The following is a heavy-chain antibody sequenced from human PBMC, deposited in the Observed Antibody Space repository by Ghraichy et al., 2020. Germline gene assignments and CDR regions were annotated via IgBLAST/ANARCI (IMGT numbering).Heavy chain of an antibody. D-gene: IGHD3-3*01. Sequence: SVKVSCKASGDTFSKYAINWVRQAPGQGLEWMGGIIPIFGTANYAQKFQDRVTITADESTSTAYMELSNLRSEDTAVYYCVRPYYDFKYKSFDPWGQGTLVTVSP. J-gene: IGHJ5*02. V-gene: IGHV1-69*13. CDR3: VRPYYDFKYKSFDP. CDR2: IIPIFGTA. CDR1: GDTFSKYA.